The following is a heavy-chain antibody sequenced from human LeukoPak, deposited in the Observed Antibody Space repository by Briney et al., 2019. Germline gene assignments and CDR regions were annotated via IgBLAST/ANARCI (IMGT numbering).Heavy chain of an antibody. CDR1: GGSISSDSYY. Sequence: SETLSLTCTVSGGSISSDSYYWSWIRQPAGKALEWIGRIYTTGYTNYNPSLKSRVTISVDTSKNQFSLKLSSVTAADTAVYYCARKGELEGIYYFDYWGQGTLVTVSS. CDR3: ARKGELEGIYYFDY. D-gene: IGHD1-14*01. CDR2: IYTTGYT. J-gene: IGHJ4*02. V-gene: IGHV4-61*02.